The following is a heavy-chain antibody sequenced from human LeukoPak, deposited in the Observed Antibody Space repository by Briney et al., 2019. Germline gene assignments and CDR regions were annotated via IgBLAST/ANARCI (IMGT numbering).Heavy chain of an antibody. Sequence: ASVKVSCKVSGYTLTELSMHWVRQAPGKELEWMGGFDPEDGETIYAQKFQGRVTMTEDTSTDTAYMELSSLRSEDTAVYYCATRPTIAVAGGRYFDYWGQGTLVTVSS. J-gene: IGHJ4*02. D-gene: IGHD6-19*01. CDR1: GYTLTELS. CDR2: FDPEDGET. V-gene: IGHV1-24*01. CDR3: ATRPTIAVAGGRYFDY.